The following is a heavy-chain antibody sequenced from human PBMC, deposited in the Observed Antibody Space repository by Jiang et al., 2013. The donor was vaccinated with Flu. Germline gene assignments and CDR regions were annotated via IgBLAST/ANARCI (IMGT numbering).Heavy chain of an antibody. J-gene: IGHJ4*02. CDR3: ATSSGWYSGYYFDY. V-gene: IGHV1-24*01. Sequence: SGAEVKKPGASVKVSCKVSGYTLTELSMHWVRQAPGKGLEWMGGFDPEDGETIYAQKFQGRVTMTTDTSTSTAYMELRSLRSDDTAVYYCATSSGWYSGYYFDYWGQGTLVTVSS. D-gene: IGHD6-19*01. CDR2: FDPEDGET. CDR1: GYTLTELS.